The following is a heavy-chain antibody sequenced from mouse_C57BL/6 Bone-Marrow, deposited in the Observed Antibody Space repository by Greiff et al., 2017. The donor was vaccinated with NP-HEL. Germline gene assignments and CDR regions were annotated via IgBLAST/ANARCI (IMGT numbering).Heavy chain of an antibody. J-gene: IGHJ2*01. CDR1: GYTFTSYR. V-gene: IGHV1-50*01. CDR3: ARDSNYVDFDY. D-gene: IGHD2-5*01. CDR2: IDPSDSYT. Sequence: QVQLQQPGAELVKPGASVKLSCKASGYTFTSYRMQWVKQRPGQGLEWIGEIDPSDSYTNYNQKFKGKATLTVDTSSSTAYMQLSSLTSEDSAVYYCARDSNYVDFDYWGQGTTLTVSS.